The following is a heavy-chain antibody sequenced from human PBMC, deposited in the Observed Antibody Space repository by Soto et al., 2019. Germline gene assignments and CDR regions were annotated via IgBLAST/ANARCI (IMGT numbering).Heavy chain of an antibody. CDR3: ARARITIFGVVQYYYYGMDV. V-gene: IGHV1-46*01. J-gene: IGHJ6*02. D-gene: IGHD3-3*01. CDR2: INPSGGST. Sequence: ASVRVSCKAPGYTFTSYYMHWVRQAPGQGLEWMGIINPSGGSTSYAQKFQGRVTMTRDTSTSTVYMELSSLRSEDTAVYYCARARITIFGVVQYYYYGMDVWGQGTKVTVSS. CDR1: GYTFTSYY.